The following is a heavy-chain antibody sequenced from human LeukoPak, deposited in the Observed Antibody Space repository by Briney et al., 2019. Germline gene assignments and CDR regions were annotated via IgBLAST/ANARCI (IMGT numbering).Heavy chain of an antibody. D-gene: IGHD3-3*01. CDR3: ARDADLYDFWSGLYYYGMDV. J-gene: IGHJ6*02. CDR1: GYTFTSYG. CDR2: ISAYNGKT. V-gene: IGHV1-18*01. Sequence: ASVKVSCKASGYTFTSYGISWVRQAPGQGLEWMGWISAYNGKTNYAQKLQGRVTMTTDTSTSTAYMELRSLRSDDTAVYYCARDADLYDFWSGLYYYGMDVWGQGSMVTVSS.